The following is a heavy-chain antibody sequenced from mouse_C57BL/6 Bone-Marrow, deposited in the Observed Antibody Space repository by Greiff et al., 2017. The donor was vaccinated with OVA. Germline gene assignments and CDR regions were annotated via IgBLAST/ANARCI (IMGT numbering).Heavy chain of an antibody. V-gene: IGHV1-55*01. J-gene: IGHJ4*01. CDR3: AGGDSSVQYYYAMDY. CDR2: IYPGSGST. CDR1: GYTFTSYW. D-gene: IGHD3-2*02. Sequence: QVQLQQSGAELVKPGASVKMSCKASGYTFTSYWITWVKQRPGQGLEWIGDIYPGSGSTNYNEKFKSKATLTVDTSSSTAYMQLSSLTSEDSAVYFCAGGDSSVQYYYAMDYWGQGTSVTVSS.